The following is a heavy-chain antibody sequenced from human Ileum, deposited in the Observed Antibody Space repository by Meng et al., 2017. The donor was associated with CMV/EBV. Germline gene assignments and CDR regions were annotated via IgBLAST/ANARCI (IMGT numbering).Heavy chain of an antibody. CDR1: GGSFTGYY. Sequence: HVELQQWGAGLLKPSETLSITCAVFGGSFTGYYWSWFRQSPGKGLEWIGEITHSGRTSYNLSLKSRVTISVDMSKYQFSLKLTSVTAADTAIYYCARGLASGWPDYWGQGTLVTVSS. J-gene: IGHJ4*02. D-gene: IGHD3-10*01. V-gene: IGHV4-34*01. CDR2: ITHSGRT. CDR3: ARGLASGWPDY.